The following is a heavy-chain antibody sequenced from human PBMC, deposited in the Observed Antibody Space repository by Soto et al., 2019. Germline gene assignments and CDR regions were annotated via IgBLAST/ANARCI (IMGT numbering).Heavy chain of an antibody. V-gene: IGHV3-23*01. CDR2: ISGSGGST. CDR1: GFTFSSYA. Sequence: PGGSLRLSCAASGFTFSSYAMSWVRQAPGKGLEWVSAISGSGGSTYYADSVKGRFTISRDNSKNTLYLQMNSLRAEDTAVYYCAKLPWTYYCDSSGYQEYWGQGTLVTVSS. D-gene: IGHD3-22*01. CDR3: AKLPWTYYCDSSGYQEY. J-gene: IGHJ4*02.